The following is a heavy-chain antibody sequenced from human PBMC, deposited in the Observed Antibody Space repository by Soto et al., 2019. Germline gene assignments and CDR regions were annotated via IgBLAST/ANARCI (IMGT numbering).Heavy chain of an antibody. CDR1: GYTFTSYD. CDR2: MNPNSGNT. V-gene: IGHV1-8*01. D-gene: IGHD6-13*01. J-gene: IGHJ4*02. CDR3: ASEVGSRIDY. Sequence: QMQLVQSGAEVKKPGASVKVSCKASGYTFTSYDINWVRQATGQGLEWMGWMNPNSGNTGYAKKLQGRVTMNRNTTIRSAYMELSSLRSEDTAVYYCASEVGSRIDYWCQGNLVTVSS.